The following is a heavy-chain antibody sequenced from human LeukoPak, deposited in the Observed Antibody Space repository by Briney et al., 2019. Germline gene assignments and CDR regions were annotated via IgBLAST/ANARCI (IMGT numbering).Heavy chain of an antibody. Sequence: GASVKVSCKASGYTFTGYYMHWVRQAPGQGLEWMGWINPNSGGTNYAQKFQGRVTMTRDTSISTAYMELSRLRSDDTAVYYCARDYSSSWYSLYYFDYWGQEPWSPSPQ. CDR1: GYTFTGYY. J-gene: IGHJ4*01. V-gene: IGHV1-2*02. CDR3: ARDYSSSWYSLYYFDY. CDR2: INPNSGGT. D-gene: IGHD6-13*01.